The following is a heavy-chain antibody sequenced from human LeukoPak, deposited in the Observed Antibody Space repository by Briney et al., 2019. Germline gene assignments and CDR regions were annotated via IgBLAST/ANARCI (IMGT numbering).Heavy chain of an antibody. D-gene: IGHD6-13*01. J-gene: IGHJ3*02. V-gene: IGHV3-48*03. CDR1: GFTFSSYE. CDR2: ISSSGSTI. CDR3: ARVRGIAAAGTRSGDAFDI. Sequence: GSLRLSCAASGFTFSSYEMNWVRQAPGKGLEWVSYISSSGSTIYYADSVKGRFTISRDNAKNSLYLQMNSLRAEDTAVYYCARVRGIAAAGTRSGDAFDIWGQGTMVTVSS.